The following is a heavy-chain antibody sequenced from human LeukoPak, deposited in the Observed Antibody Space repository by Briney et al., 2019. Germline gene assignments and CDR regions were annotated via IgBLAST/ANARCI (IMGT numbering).Heavy chain of an antibody. CDR1: GYTFTGYY. CDR2: INPNSGGT. CDR3: ARGALGYGADLFDI. V-gene: IGHV1-2*02. Sequence: GASVKVSCKASGYTFTGYYMHWVRQAPGQGLEWMGWINPNSGGTNYAQKFQGRVTMTRDTSISAAYMELSSLRSDDTAVYYCARGALGYGADLFDIWGQGTMVTVSS. J-gene: IGHJ3*02. D-gene: IGHD4-17*01.